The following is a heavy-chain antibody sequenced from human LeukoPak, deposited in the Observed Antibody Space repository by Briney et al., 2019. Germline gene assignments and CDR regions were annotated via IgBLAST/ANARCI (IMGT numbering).Heavy chain of an antibody. V-gene: IGHV4-34*01. CDR2: INDSGTI. D-gene: IGHD1-7*01. Sequence: SETLSLTCAVYGGSFSNYYWSWIRQSPGKGLEWIGEINDSGTINYNPSLMSRVTISVDKSKNQFSLKLSSVTAADTAVYYCARRWNYGRNYYINVWGKGATVSVSS. CDR3: ARRWNYGRNYYINV. J-gene: IGHJ6*03. CDR1: GGSFSNYY.